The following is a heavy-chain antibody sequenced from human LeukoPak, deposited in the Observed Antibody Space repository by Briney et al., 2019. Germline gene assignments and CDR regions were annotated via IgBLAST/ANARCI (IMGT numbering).Heavy chain of an antibody. V-gene: IGHV3-23*01. CDR1: GFTFSSYA. CDR2: FSGSGGST. Sequence: PGGSLRLSCAASGFTFSSYAMSWVRQAPGKGLECISGFSGSGGSTYYADSVKGRFTISRDNSKDTLYLQMNSLRAEDTAVYYCVRGGAARPDYWGQGTLVTVSS. CDR3: VRGGAARPDY. D-gene: IGHD6-6*01. J-gene: IGHJ4*02.